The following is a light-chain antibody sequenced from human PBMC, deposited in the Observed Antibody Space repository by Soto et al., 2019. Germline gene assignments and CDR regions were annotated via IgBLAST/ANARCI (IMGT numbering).Light chain of an antibody. J-gene: IGKJ4*01. CDR1: QSVLYSSNNKNY. Sequence: DIVMTQSPDSLAVSLGERATINCKSSQSVLYSSNNKNYLDWYQQKPGQPPKLLIYWASTRESGVPDRFSGSGSGTDFTLPISSLQAEDVAVYYCQQYNSIPLTFGGGTKVEIK. V-gene: IGKV4-1*01. CDR3: QQYNSIPLT. CDR2: WAS.